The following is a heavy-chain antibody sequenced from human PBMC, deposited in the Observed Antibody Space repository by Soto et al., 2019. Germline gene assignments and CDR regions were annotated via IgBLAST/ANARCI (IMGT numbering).Heavy chain of an antibody. CDR1: GFTVSSNY. Sequence: EVQLVESGGGLVQPGGSLRLSCAASGFTVSSNYMSWVRQAPGKGLEWVSVIYSGGSTDYADSVKGRFTISRHNSKNTLFLQMNSRGGEGTAVYYCASGGYCSGGSCYSDYWGQGTLVTV. CDR2: IYSGGST. V-gene: IGHV3-53*04. J-gene: IGHJ4*02. D-gene: IGHD2-15*01. CDR3: ASGGYCSGGSCYSDY.